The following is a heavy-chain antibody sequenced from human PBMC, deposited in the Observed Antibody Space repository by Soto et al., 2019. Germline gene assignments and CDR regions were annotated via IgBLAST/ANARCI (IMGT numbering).Heavy chain of an antibody. CDR2: ISAYNGNT. CDR3: AREPAPSIAAAGTSDY. D-gene: IGHD6-13*01. V-gene: IGHV1-18*01. CDR1: GYTFTSYG. Sequence: ASVKVSCKASGYTFTSYGISWVRQAPGQGLEWMGWISAYNGNTNYAQKLQGRVTMTRDTSTSTVYMELSSLRSEDTAVYYCAREPAPSIAAAGTSDYWGQGTLVTVSS. J-gene: IGHJ4*02.